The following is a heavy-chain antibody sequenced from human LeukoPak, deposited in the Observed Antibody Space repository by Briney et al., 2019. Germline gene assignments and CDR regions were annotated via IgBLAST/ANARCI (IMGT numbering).Heavy chain of an antibody. CDR1: GFTFSSYS. D-gene: IGHD3-22*01. Sequence: GGSLRLSCAASGFTFSSYSMNWVRQAPGKGLEWVSYISSSSSTIYYADSVKGRFTISRDNAKNSLYLQMNSLRAEDTAVYYCAREHLYYYDSSGYYSYFQHWGQGTLVTVSS. CDR2: ISSSSSTI. CDR3: AREHLYYYDSSGYYSYFQH. J-gene: IGHJ1*01. V-gene: IGHV3-48*01.